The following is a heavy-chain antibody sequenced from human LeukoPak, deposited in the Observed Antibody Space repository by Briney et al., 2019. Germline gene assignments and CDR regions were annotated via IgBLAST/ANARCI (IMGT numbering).Heavy chain of an antibody. D-gene: IGHD5-12*01. Sequence: SETLSLTCTVSGGSISSYYWSWIRQPAGKGLEWIGRIYTSGSTNYNPSLKSRVTMSVDTSKNQFSLKLSCVTAADTAVYYCARDLVRVATIGDAFDIWGQGTMVTVSS. CDR2: IYTSGST. CDR1: GGSISSYY. J-gene: IGHJ3*02. V-gene: IGHV4-4*07. CDR3: ARDLVRVATIGDAFDI.